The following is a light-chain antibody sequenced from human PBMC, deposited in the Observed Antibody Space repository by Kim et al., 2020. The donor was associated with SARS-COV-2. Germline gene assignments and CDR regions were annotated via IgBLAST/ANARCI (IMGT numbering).Light chain of an antibody. CDR2: EVS. V-gene: IGLV2-23*02. CDR1: SSDVGSYNL. CDR3: CSYAGSSTVV. J-gene: IGLJ2*01. Sequence: GQSITISCTGTSSDVGSYNLVSWYQQHPGKAPKLMIYEVSKRPSGVSNRFPGSKSGNTASLTISGLQAEYEADYYCCSYAGSSTVVFCGGTQLTVL.